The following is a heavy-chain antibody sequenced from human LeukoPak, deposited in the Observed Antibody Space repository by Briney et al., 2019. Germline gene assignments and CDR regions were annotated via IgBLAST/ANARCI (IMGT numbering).Heavy chain of an antibody. V-gene: IGHV4-39*01. CDR3: ARQIAAPGRITIFGVVTDY. J-gene: IGHJ4*02. CDR1: GGSISSSSYY. Sequence: TSETLSLTCTVSGGSISSSSYYWGWIRQPPGTGLEWIGSIYYSGSTYYNPSLKSRVTISVDTSKNQFSLKLSSVTAADTAVYYCARQIAAPGRITIFGVVTDYWGQGTLVTVSS. CDR2: IYYSGST. D-gene: IGHD3-3*01.